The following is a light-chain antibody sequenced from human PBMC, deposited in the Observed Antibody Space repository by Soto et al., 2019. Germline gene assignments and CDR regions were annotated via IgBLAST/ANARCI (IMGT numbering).Light chain of an antibody. V-gene: IGLV2-14*01. CDR3: SSYTSSSNVV. CDR1: SSDVGGYNY. J-gene: IGLJ2*01. Sequence: QSALTQPASVSGSPGQSITISCTGTSSDVGGYNYVSWYQQHPGKAPKLMIYEVSNRHSGVSNRFSGSKSGNTASLTISGLQAEDEADYSCSSYTSSSNVVFGGGTKLTVL. CDR2: EVS.